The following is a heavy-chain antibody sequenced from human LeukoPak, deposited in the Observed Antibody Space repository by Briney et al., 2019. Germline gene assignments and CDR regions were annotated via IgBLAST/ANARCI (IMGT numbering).Heavy chain of an antibody. CDR2: IYYSGST. V-gene: IGHV4-61*05. Sequence: SETLSLTCTVSGGSISSSSYYWGWIRQPPGKGLEWIGYIYYSGSTNYNPSLKSRVTISVDTSKNQFSLKLSSVTAADTAVYYCARFFAGSYFDYWGQGTLVTVSS. J-gene: IGHJ4*02. CDR1: GGSISSSSYY. D-gene: IGHD1-26*01. CDR3: ARFFAGSYFDY.